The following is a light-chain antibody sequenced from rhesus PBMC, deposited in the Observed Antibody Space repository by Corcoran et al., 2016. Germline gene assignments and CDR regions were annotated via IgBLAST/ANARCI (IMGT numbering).Light chain of an antibody. V-gene: IGKV3-53*01. CDR1: QSVSSY. J-gene: IGKJ2*01. CDR2: GAS. Sequence: QVILTQSPATLSLSPGERATLSCRASQSVSSYLAWYQQKPGRAPRLLNYGASSRGTGTPDRFSGSGSGTEFTLTISSLEPEDFAVYSCQKYYSSPYSFGQGTKVEIK. CDR3: QKYYSSPYS.